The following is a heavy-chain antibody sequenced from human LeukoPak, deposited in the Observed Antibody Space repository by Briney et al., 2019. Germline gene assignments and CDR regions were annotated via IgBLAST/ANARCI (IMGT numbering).Heavy chain of an antibody. CDR1: GFTFGDYA. J-gene: IGHJ4*02. D-gene: IGHD3-10*01. CDR2: IRSKAYGGTT. CDR3: TRDDALWFGESYYFDY. V-gene: IGHV3-49*04. Sequence: GGSLRLSCTASGFTFGDYAMSWVRQAPGKGLEWVGFIRSKAYGGTTEYAASVKGRFTTSRDDSKSIAYLQMNSLKTEDTAVYYCTRDDALWFGESYYFDYWGQGTLVTVSS.